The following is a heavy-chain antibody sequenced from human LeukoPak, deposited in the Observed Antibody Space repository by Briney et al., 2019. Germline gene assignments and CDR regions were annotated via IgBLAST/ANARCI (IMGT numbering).Heavy chain of an antibody. D-gene: IGHD3-9*01. Sequence: PGGSLRLSCAASGFTFSSYAMSWVRQAPGKGLEWVSAISGSGGSTYYADSVKGRFTISRDNSKTTLYLQMNSLRAEDTGVYYCAKAWLRYFAWLLNLIDYWGQGTLVTVSS. J-gene: IGHJ4*02. V-gene: IGHV3-23*01. CDR3: AKAWLRYFAWLLNLIDY. CDR1: GFTFSSYA. CDR2: ISGSGGST.